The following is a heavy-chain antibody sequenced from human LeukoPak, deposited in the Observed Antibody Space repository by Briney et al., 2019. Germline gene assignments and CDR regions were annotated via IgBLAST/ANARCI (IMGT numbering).Heavy chain of an antibody. CDR2: ISGSSSHI. J-gene: IGHJ4*02. CDR3: ARDQIGSW. D-gene: IGHD6-13*01. CDR1: GFTFSNYA. Sequence: GGSLRLSCAGSGFTFSNYAMTWVRQAPGKGLEWISYISGSSSHINYADSVKGRFTISRDNAKKSVYLQMDSLRAEDTAVYYCARDQIGSWWGQGTLVIVSS. V-gene: IGHV3-21*05.